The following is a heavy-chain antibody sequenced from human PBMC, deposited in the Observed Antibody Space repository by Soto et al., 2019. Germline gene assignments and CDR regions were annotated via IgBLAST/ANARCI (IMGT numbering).Heavy chain of an antibody. Sequence: NPSETLSLTCAVSGYSISSGYYWGWIRQPPGKGLEWIGNIYHSGSTYYKPSLKSRVTISIDTSKNQFSLELSSVTAADTAVYYCAKYGENYYSGMDVWGQGTMVTVSS. CDR3: AKYGENYYSGMDV. CDR2: IYHSGST. CDR1: GYSISSGYY. J-gene: IGHJ6*02. V-gene: IGHV4-38-2*01. D-gene: IGHD4-17*01.